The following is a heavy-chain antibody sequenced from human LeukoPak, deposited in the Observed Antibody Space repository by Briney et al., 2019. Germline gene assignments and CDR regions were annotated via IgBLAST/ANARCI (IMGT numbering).Heavy chain of an antibody. J-gene: IGHJ5*01. Sequence: GGSLRLSCAASGFTFSSYGMLWVRQAPGKGLEWVAVISYDGSNKYYADSVKGRFTISRDNSKNTLYLQMNSLRAEDTAVYYCAKNELTGYYNWFDSWGQGTLVTVSS. CDR1: GFTFSSYG. D-gene: IGHD3-9*01. V-gene: IGHV3-30*18. CDR3: AKNELTGYYNWFDS. CDR2: ISYDGSNK.